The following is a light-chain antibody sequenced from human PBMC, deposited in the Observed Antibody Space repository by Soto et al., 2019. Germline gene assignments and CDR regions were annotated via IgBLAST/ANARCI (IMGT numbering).Light chain of an antibody. CDR3: QQYANLPLI. V-gene: IGKV1-33*01. CDR2: DAS. CDR1: QDISDY. Sequence: DIQMTQSPSSLSASVGDRVTITCQASQDISDYLNWYQQKPGKAPKLLIYDASHMESGVPSRFSGSGSGTDFTFTISSLQPEDIATYYCQQYANLPLIFGGGTKVDNK. J-gene: IGKJ4*01.